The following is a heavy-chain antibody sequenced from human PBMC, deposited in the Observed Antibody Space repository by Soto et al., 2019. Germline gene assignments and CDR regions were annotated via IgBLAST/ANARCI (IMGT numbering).Heavy chain of an antibody. D-gene: IGHD6-13*01. J-gene: IGHJ4*02. V-gene: IGHV4-4*02. CDR2: IFHSGNT. CDR3: ANSQGKKPLVHFDY. CDR1: GCSIISDNW. Sequence: QVQLQESGPGLVKPSGTLSLTCAVSGCSIISDNWWSWVRQPPGKGLEWIGEIFHSGNTNYNPSLKSRVTISVDKSYIPVSLRLTSVTAADTGVYFCANSQGKKPLVHFDYWGQGTLVTVSS.